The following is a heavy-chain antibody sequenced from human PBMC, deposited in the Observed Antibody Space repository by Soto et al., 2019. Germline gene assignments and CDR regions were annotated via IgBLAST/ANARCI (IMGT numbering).Heavy chain of an antibody. D-gene: IGHD3-10*01. V-gene: IGHV4-30-2*01. Sequence: QLQLQESGSGLVKPSQTLSLTCAVSGGSISSGGYSWSWIRQPPGKGLEWIGYIYHSGSTYYNPSLTSRVTISAARPKNQLSLTLSSVTAADTAVYYCASVPGPWGQGTLVTVSS. CDR3: ASVPGP. CDR2: IYHSGST. CDR1: GGSISSGGYS. J-gene: IGHJ5*02.